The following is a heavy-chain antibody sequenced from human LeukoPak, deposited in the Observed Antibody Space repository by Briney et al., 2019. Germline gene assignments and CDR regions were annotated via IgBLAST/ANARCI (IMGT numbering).Heavy chain of an antibody. D-gene: IGHD6-19*01. CDR2: IYSDNT. V-gene: IGHV3-53*01. CDR1: GFTVSSNS. J-gene: IGHJ4*02. CDR3: ARETPDSSGWD. Sequence: GGSLRLSCTVSGFTVSSNSMSWVRQAPGKGLEWVSFIYSDNTHYSDSVKGRFTISRDNAKNSLSLQMNSLRAEDTAVYYCARETPDSSGWDWGQGTLVTVSS.